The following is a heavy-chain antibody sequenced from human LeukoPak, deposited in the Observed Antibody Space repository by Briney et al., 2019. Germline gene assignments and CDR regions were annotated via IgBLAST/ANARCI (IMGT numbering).Heavy chain of an antibody. CDR1: GFTFRSYW. Sequence: PGGSLRLSCEASGFTFRSYWMSWVRQAPGKGLEWVANIKQDGSEKYYVDTVKGRFTIYRDNAKKSLYLQMNSLRAEDTAVYYCARDGLPFDYWGQGTLVTVSS. J-gene: IGHJ4*02. CDR3: ARDGLPFDY. V-gene: IGHV3-7*03. CDR2: IKQDGSEK.